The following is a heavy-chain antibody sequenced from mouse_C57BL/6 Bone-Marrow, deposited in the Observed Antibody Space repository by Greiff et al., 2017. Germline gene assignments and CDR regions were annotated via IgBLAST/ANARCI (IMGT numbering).Heavy chain of an antibody. J-gene: IGHJ1*03. V-gene: IGHV1-81*01. CDR2: IYPRSGNT. CDR3: ARYGNYWYFDV. Sequence: VKLMESGAELARPGASVKLSCKASGYTFTSYGISWVKQRTGQGLEWIGEIYPRSGNTYYNEKFKGKATLTADKSSSTAYMELRSRTSEDSAVYFCARYGNYWYFDVWGTGTTVTVSS. D-gene: IGHD2-1*01. CDR1: GYTFTSYG.